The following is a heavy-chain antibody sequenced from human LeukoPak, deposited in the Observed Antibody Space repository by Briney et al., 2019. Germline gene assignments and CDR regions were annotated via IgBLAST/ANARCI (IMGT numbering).Heavy chain of an antibody. CDR1: GGSISSGTHL. CDR2: VSYSGTT. CDR3: ARGRPYYYDSSGYYYGN. D-gene: IGHD3-22*01. J-gene: IGHJ4*02. Sequence: SETLSLTCTVSGGSISSGTHLWDWIRQPPGKGLEWIGSVSYSGTTYYNPSLKSRVTISVDTSKNQFSLKLSSVTAVDTAVYYCARGRPYYYDSSGYYYGNWGQGTLVTVSS. V-gene: IGHV4-39*07.